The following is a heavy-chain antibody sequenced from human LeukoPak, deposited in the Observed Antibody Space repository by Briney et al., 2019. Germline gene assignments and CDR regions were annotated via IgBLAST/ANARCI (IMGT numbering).Heavy chain of an antibody. CDR2: ISGSGGST. V-gene: IGHV3-23*01. CDR3: ATRVTTTITTRGAFDI. J-gene: IGHJ3*02. D-gene: IGHD4-11*01. CDR1: GFTFSSYA. Sequence: PGGSLRLSCAASGFTFSSYAMSWVRQAPGKGLEWVSVISGSGGSTYYADSVKGRFTISRDNSKNTLYLQMNSLSADDTAVYYCATRVTTTITTRGAFDIWGQGTMVTVSS.